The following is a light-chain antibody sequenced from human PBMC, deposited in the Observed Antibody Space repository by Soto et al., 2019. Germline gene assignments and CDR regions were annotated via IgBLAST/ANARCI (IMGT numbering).Light chain of an antibody. Sequence: QLVLTQPPSASGTPGQRVFISCSGSSSNIGGTNYAYWYQQLPGAAPKLLMHSNNLRPSGVPERISGSKSGTSASLAISGLRSEDEAVYYCASWDDRLDAVIFGGGTKLTVL. V-gene: IGLV1-47*02. CDR2: SNN. CDR1: SSNIGGTNY. J-gene: IGLJ2*01. CDR3: ASWDDRLDAVI.